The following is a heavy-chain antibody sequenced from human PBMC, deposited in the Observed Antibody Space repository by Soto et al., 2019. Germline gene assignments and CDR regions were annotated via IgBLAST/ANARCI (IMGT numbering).Heavy chain of an antibody. CDR3: AKDGITICGVVRFHYMDV. J-gene: IGHJ6*03. CDR2: IRWNSGSI. V-gene: IGHV3-9*01. D-gene: IGHD3-3*01. Sequence: EVQLVESGGGLVQPGRSLRLSCAASGFTFDDYAMHWVRQAPGKGLECVSGIRWNSGSIGYADSVKGRFTISRDNAKNSLYLQMNSLRAEDTALSYCAKDGITICGVVRFHYMDVWGKGTTVTVSS. CDR1: GFTFDDYA.